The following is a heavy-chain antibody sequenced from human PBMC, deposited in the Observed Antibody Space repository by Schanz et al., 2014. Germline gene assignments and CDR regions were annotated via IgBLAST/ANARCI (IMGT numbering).Heavy chain of an antibody. CDR3: AKARRKSNCSGGRCFHYSYYGMDV. J-gene: IGHJ6*02. Sequence: EADLVESGGGLVKPGGSLRLSCAASGFTFSSYSMNWVRQAPGKGLEWVSSISSSSSYIYYADSVKGRFTISRDNAKNSLYLQMNSLRAEDTAVYYCAKARRKSNCSGGRCFHYSYYGMDVWGQGTTVTVSS. D-gene: IGHD2-15*01. V-gene: IGHV3-21*04. CDR2: ISSSSSYI. CDR1: GFTFSSYS.